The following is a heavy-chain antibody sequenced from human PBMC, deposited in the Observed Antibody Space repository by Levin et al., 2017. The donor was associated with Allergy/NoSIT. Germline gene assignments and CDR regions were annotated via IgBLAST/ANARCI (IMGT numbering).Heavy chain of an antibody. D-gene: IGHD2-2*01. CDR1: GFTFSDYY. Sequence: GESLKISCAASGFTFSDYYMSWIRQAPGKGLEWVSYISSSSSYTNYADSVKGRFTISRDNAKNSLYLQMNSLRAEDTAVYYCARSQPQLLFGDAFDIWGQGTMVTVSS. V-gene: IGHV3-11*03. CDR2: ISSSSSYT. CDR3: ARSQPQLLFGDAFDI. J-gene: IGHJ3*02.